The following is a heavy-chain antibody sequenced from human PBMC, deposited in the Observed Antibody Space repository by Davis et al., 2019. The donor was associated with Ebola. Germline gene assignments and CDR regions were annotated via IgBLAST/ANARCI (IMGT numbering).Heavy chain of an antibody. CDR3: VRVRYGGSFDV. CDR1: GFTFSSYW. V-gene: IGHV3-72*01. D-gene: IGHD3-10*01. Sequence: GESLKISCAASGFTFSSYWMSWVRQAPGRGLEWVGRIRDKGHSYTTDFAASVKGRFTVSRDDSWNSLYLQMNSLKSEDTAVYYCVRVRYGGSFDVWGRGTLVTVSS. J-gene: IGHJ3*01. CDR2: IRDKGHSYTT.